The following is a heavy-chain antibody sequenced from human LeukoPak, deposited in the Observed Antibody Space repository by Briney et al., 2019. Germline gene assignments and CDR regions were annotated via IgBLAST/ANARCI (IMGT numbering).Heavy chain of an antibody. CDR1: GFTFYRYA. CDR2: ISATGGDR. V-gene: IGHV3-23*01. Sequence: QTGGSLRLSCATSGFTFYRYAMSWVRQAPGKGLQWVSAISATGGDRWYADSVKGRFTIHRDNNKNTLSLEMSNLRADDTALYYCAKDTEGGSHYGDYGYWGQGTLVTVSS. J-gene: IGHJ4*02. D-gene: IGHD4-17*01. CDR3: AKDTEGGSHYGDYGY.